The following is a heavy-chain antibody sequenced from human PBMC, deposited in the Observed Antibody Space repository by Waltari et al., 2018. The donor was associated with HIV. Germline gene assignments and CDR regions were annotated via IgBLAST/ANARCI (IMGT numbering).Heavy chain of an antibody. CDR3: ARLLEDRYYYYGMDV. V-gene: IGHV1-69*04. D-gene: IGHD3-3*01. CDR1: GGTFSSYA. CDR2: IIPILGIA. Sequence: QVQLVQSGAEVKKTGSSVKVSCKASGGTFSSYAISWVRQAPGQGLEWMGRIIPILGIANYAQKFQGRVTITADKSTSTAYMELSSLRSEDTAVYYCARLLEDRYYYYGMDVWGQGTTVTVSS. J-gene: IGHJ6*02.